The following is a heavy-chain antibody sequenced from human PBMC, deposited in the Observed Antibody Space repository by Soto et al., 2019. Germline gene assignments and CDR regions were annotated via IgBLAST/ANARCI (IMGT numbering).Heavy chain of an antibody. J-gene: IGHJ4*02. CDR1: GGSISSYY. CDR2: IYYSGST. V-gene: IGHV4-59*01. Sequence: SETLSLTCTVSGGSISSYYWSWIRQPPGKGLEWIGYIYYSGSTNYNPSLKSRVTISVDTSKNQFSLKLSSVTAADTAVYYCASSEPYSSSWETYYWGQGTLVTVSS. CDR3: ASSEPYSSSWETYY. D-gene: IGHD6-13*01.